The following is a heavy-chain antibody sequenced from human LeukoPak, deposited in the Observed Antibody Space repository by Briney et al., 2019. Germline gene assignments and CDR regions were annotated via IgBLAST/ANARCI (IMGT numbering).Heavy chain of an antibody. CDR1: GFTFSSYS. D-gene: IGHD3-22*01. Sequence: GGSLRLSCAASGFTFSSYSMNWVRQAPGKGLEWVSSISSSSSYIYYADSVKGRFTISRDNAKNSLYLQMNSLRAEDTAVYYCAGDGYDSSGYYYRPYFDYWGQGTLVTVSS. CDR2: ISSSSSYI. J-gene: IGHJ4*02. V-gene: IGHV3-21*01. CDR3: AGDGYDSSGYYYRPYFDY.